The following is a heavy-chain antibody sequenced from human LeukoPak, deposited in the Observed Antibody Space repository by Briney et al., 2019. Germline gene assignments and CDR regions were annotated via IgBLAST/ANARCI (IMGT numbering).Heavy chain of an antibody. V-gene: IGHV4-61*02. J-gene: IGHJ5*02. CDR2: IYTSGST. CDR3: ARGDPFRAGWFDP. CDR1: GGSISSGSSY. Sequence: SETLSLTCTVSGGSISSGSSYWSWIRQPAWKGLEWIGRIYTSGSTNYNPSLKSRVTISVDTSKNHFSLKLSSVTAADTAVYYCARGDPFRAGWFDPWGQGTLVTVSS. D-gene: IGHD6-13*01.